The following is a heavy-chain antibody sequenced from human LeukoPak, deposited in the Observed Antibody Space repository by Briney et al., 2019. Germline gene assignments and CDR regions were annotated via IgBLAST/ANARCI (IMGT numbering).Heavy chain of an antibody. CDR3: ARSCSSSWYSWAYYFDY. CDR2: ISAYNGNT. CDR1: GYTFTSYG. J-gene: IGHJ4*02. Sequence: ASVKVSCKASGYTFTSYGISWVRQAPGQGLEWMGWISAYNGNTNYAQKLQGRVTMTTDTSTSTAYMELRSLRSDDTAVYYCARSCSSSWYSWAYYFDYWGQGTLVTVSS. D-gene: IGHD6-13*01. V-gene: IGHV1-18*01.